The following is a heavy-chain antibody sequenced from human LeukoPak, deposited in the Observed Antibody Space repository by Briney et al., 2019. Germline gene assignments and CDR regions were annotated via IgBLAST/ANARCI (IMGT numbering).Heavy chain of an antibody. V-gene: IGHV3-23*01. CDR3: AKGSYYGSGSYYTDFDY. D-gene: IGHD3-10*01. J-gene: IGHJ4*02. CDR1: GFTFSSYA. Sequence: PGGSLRLSRAASGFTFSSYAMSWVRQAPGKGLEWVSAISGSGGSTYYADSVKGRFTISRDNSKNTLYLQMSSLRAEDTAVYYCAKGSYYGSGSYYTDFDYWGQGTLVTVSS. CDR2: ISGSGGST.